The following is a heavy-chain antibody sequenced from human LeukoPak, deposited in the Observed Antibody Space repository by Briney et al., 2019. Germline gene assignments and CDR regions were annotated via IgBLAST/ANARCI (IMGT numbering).Heavy chain of an antibody. V-gene: IGHV4-4*07. D-gene: IGHD4-11*01. Sequence: TSETLSLTCTVSGGSISSYYWSWIRQPAGKGLEWIGRIYTSGSTNYNPSLKSRVTMSVDASKNQFSLKLSSMTAADTAVYYCARNRGSTVITDHYYYYYMDVWGKGTTVTVSS. CDR3: ARNRGSTVITDHYYYYYMDV. CDR2: IYTSGST. J-gene: IGHJ6*03. CDR1: GGSISSYY.